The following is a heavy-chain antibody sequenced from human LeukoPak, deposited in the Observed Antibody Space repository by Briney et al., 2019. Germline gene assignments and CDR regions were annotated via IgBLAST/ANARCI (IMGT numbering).Heavy chain of an antibody. V-gene: IGHV1-46*01. Sequence: ASVKVSCKASGYTFTSYCMHWVRQAPGQGLEWMGIINPSGGSTSYAQKFQGRVTMTRDTSTSTVYMELSSLRSEDTAVYYCARDLVAGTTGLHSTDYWGQGTLVTVSS. J-gene: IGHJ4*02. D-gene: IGHD1-14*01. CDR3: ARDLVAGTTGLHSTDY. CDR2: INPSGGST. CDR1: GYTFTSYC.